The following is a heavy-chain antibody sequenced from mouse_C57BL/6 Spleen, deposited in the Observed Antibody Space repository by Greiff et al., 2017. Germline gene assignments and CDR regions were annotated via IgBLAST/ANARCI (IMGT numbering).Heavy chain of an antibody. Sequence: VQLQQPGAELVMPGASVKLSCKASGYTFTSYWMHWVKQRPGQGLEWIGEIDPSDSYTNYNQKFKGKSTLTVDKSSSTAYMQLSSLTSEDSAVYYCARGLGPGDYWGQGTTLTVSS. CDR2: IDPSDSYT. CDR1: GYTFTSYW. D-gene: IGHD4-1*01. J-gene: IGHJ2*01. CDR3: ARGLGPGDY. V-gene: IGHV1-69*01.